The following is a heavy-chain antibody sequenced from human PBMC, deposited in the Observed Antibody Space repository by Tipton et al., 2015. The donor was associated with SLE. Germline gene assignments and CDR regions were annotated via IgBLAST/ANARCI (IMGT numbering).Heavy chain of an antibody. D-gene: IGHD3-3*01. J-gene: IGHJ4*02. CDR2: INPNSGGT. Sequence: QVQLVQSGAEVKKPGASVKVSCQASGYTFTDYFIHWVRQAPGQRLEWMGRINPNSGGTIYSQKFHGRVTMTRDTSITTAHMNLGGLTSADTAVYYCARSILGVFPFDYWGQGTLVTVSS. V-gene: IGHV1-2*06. CDR3: ARSILGVFPFDY. CDR1: GYTFTDYF.